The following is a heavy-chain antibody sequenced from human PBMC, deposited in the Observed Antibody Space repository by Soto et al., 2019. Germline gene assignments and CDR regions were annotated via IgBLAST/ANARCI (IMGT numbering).Heavy chain of an antibody. CDR2: ISSSGDTI. V-gene: IGHV3-48*01. CDR1: GFTLSTYT. J-gene: IGHJ4*02. Sequence: EVQLVESGGGLVQPGGSLRLSCAASGFTLSTYTMNWVRQAPGKGLDWVSYISSSGDTIYYADSVEGRFTISRDNARNSLYLQMNSLRAEDTAVYYCASRPYSSSWGVDYWGQGTLVTVSS. CDR3: ASRPYSSSWGVDY. D-gene: IGHD6-13*01.